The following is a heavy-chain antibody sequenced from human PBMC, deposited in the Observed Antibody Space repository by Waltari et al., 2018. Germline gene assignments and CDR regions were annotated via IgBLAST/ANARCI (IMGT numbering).Heavy chain of an antibody. J-gene: IGHJ6*03. D-gene: IGHD5-12*01. CDR3: ARGYSGYDSHYYYYMDV. V-gene: IGHV1-69*01. CDR2: IIPIFGTA. Sequence: GKGLGWMGGIIPIFGTANYAQKFQGRVTITADESTSTAYMELSSLRSEDTAVYYCARGYSGYDSHYYYYMDVWGKGTTVTVSS.